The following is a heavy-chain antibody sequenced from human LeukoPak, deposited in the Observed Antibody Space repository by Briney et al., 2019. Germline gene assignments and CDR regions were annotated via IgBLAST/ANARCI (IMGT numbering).Heavy chain of an antibody. J-gene: IGHJ3*02. CDR1: GGSFSGYY. Sequence: SETLSLTCAVYGGSFSGYYWSWIRQPPGKGLEWIGEINHSVSTNYNPSLKSRVTISVDTSKNQFSLKLSSVTAADTAVYYCARRHYDFWSGYYLGKLVDAFDIWGQGTMVTVSS. D-gene: IGHD3-3*01. CDR2: INHSVST. CDR3: ARRHYDFWSGYYLGKLVDAFDI. V-gene: IGHV4-34*01.